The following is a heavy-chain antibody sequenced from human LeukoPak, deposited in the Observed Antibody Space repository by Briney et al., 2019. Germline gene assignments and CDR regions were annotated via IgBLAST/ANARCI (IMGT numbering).Heavy chain of an antibody. D-gene: IGHD1-1*01. CDR1: GFMFTSYA. J-gene: IGHJ3*02. V-gene: IGHV3-23*01. CDR3: AKDRRPVRPDAFDI. CDR2: ISGISGAT. Sequence: GGSLRLSCVASGFMFTSYAMNWVRQAPGKGLEWVSTISGISGATHYADSVKGRFTISRDNYKSTLYLQMNSLRAEDTAIYYCAKDRRPVRPDAFDIWGQGTVVAVSS.